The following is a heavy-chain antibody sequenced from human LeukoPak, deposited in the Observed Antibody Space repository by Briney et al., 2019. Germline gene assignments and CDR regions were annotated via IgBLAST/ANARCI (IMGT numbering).Heavy chain of an antibody. CDR3: ATGSGSSLDY. J-gene: IGHJ4*02. CDR2: ISSSSSTI. V-gene: IGHV3-48*01. CDR1: GFTFSSYS. Sequence: GGSLRLSCAASGFTFSSYSMNWVRQAPGKGLEWVSYISSSSSTIYYADSVKGRFTISRDNSKNTLYLQMNSLRAEDTAVYYCATGSGSSLDYWGQGTLVTVSS. D-gene: IGHD3-10*01.